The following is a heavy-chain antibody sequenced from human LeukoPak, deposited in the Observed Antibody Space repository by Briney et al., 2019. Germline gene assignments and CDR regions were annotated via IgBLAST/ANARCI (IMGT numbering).Heavy chain of an antibody. D-gene: IGHD2-15*01. J-gene: IGHJ4*02. CDR1: GGSMSSYY. Sequence: PSETLSLTCTVSGGSMSSYYWSWLRQPPGKGLEYIGYIYYSGSTNYNPSLRSRVTISVDTSKNQFSLKLSSVTAADTAVYYCARGGWSLDYWGQGTLVTVSS. V-gene: IGHV4-59*01. CDR3: ARGGWSLDY. CDR2: IYYSGST.